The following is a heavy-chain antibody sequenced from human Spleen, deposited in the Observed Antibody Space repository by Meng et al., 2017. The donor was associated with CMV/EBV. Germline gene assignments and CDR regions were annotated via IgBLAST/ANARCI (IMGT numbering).Heavy chain of an antibody. V-gene: IGHV1-69*05. J-gene: IGHJ6*02. Sequence: GTFSSYAISWVRPAPGQGLEWMGGIIPIFGTANYAQKFQGRVTITTDESTSTAYMELSSLRSEDTAVYYCARGLELRRLDYYYGMDVWGQGTTVTVSS. D-gene: IGHD1-7*01. CDR1: GTFSSYA. CDR2: IIPIFGTA. CDR3: ARGLELRRLDYYYGMDV.